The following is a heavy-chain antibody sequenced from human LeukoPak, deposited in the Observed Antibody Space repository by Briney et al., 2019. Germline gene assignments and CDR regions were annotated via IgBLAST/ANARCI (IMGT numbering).Heavy chain of an antibody. CDR3: ARLGPGGWNDVFYYYYYMDV. CDR1: GGSISSSSYY. CDR2: IYYSGST. J-gene: IGHJ6*03. V-gene: IGHV4-39*01. Sequence: SETLSLTCTVSGGSISSSSYYWGWIRQPPGKGLEWIGSIYYSGSTYYNPSLKSRVTISVDTSKNQFSLKLSSVTAADTAVYYCARLGPGGWNDVFYYYYYMDVWGKGTTVTISS. D-gene: IGHD1-1*01.